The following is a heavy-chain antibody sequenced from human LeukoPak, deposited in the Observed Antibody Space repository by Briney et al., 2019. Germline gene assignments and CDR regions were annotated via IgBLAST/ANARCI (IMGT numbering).Heavy chain of an antibody. CDR1: GFTFSSYW. J-gene: IGHJ3*02. V-gene: IGHV3-7*01. D-gene: IGHD6-13*01. CDR3: ARASSDYIAAAGTKTDAFDI. CDR2: IKQDGSEK. Sequence: GGSLRLSCAASGFTFSSYWMSWVRQAPGKGLEWVANIKQDGSEKYYVDSVKGRFTISRDNAKNSLYLQMNSLRAEDTAVYYCARASSDYIAAAGTKTDAFDIWGQGTMVTVSS.